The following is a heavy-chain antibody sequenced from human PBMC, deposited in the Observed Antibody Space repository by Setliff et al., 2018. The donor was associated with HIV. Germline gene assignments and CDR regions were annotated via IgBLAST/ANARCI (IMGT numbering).Heavy chain of an antibody. CDR3: ARQGGFWDPYFSQSYYYYDMDV. CDR2: IYDSGSA. J-gene: IGHJ6*03. Sequence: PSETLSLTCNVSGASISNNYWSRVRQSPGKTLEWIGYIYDSGSAIYSPSFRSRVTISLETSKNQFSLKMTSVTAADTAVYYCARQGGFWDPYFSQSYYYYDMDVWGKGTTVTVSS. D-gene: IGHD3-3*01. V-gene: IGHV4-59*08. CDR1: GASISNNY.